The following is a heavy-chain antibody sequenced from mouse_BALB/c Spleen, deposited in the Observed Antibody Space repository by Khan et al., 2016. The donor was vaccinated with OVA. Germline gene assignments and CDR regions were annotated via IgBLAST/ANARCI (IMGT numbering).Heavy chain of an antibody. CDR2: IWSDGST. V-gene: IGHV2-6-1*01. Sequence: QVQLKQSGPGLVAPSQSLSITCTISGFSLTNYGVHWVRQPPGKGLEWLVVIWSDGSTTYNSALKSRLTISKDNSKRQVFLKMNSLQTDDTGMYFCARQPYYHYNIMDYWGQGTSVIVSS. CDR1: GFSLTNYG. D-gene: IGHD2-10*01. J-gene: IGHJ4*01. CDR3: ARQPYYHYNIMDY.